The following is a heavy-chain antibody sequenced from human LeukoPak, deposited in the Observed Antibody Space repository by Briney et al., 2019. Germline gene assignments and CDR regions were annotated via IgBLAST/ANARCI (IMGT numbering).Heavy chain of an antibody. CDR3: AREQLGAAAGTMDY. CDR1: GGSISSSSYY. Sequence: SETLSLTCTVSGGSISSSSYYWGWIRQPPGKGLEWIGSIYYSGSTYYNPSLKSRVAISVDTSKNQFSLKLSSVTAADTAVYYCAREQLGAAAGTMDYWGQGTLVTVSS. V-gene: IGHV4-39*02. J-gene: IGHJ4*02. D-gene: IGHD6-13*01. CDR2: IYYSGST.